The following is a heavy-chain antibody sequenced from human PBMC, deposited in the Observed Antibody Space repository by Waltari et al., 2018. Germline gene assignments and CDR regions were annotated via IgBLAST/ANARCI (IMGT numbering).Heavy chain of an antibody. V-gene: IGHV1-2*02. D-gene: IGHD5-18*01. J-gene: IGHJ4*02. Sequence: QVQLVQSGAEVKKPGASVKVACKASGYSFSDSFIHWVRQAPGQGLEVMGGSDPDAGGTNYPQRFQGRVAMTSDASISTVYMELSGLRSDDTAVYYCARDFSYGSVDYWGQGTLVTVSS. CDR1: GYSFSDSF. CDR2: SDPDAGGT. CDR3: ARDFSYGSVDY.